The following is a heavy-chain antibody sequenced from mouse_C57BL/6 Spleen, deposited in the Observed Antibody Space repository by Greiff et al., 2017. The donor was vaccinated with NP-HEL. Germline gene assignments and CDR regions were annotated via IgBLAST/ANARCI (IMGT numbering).Heavy chain of an antibody. CDR2: ISSGGDYI. Sequence: EVMLVESGEGLVKPGGSLKLSCAASGFTFSSYAMSWVRQTPEKRLEWVAYISSGGDYIYYADTVKGRFTISRDNARNTLYLQMSSLKSEDTATYYCTRGGYGPYWYCDVWGTGTTVTVSS. D-gene: IGHD1-1*02. CDR3: TRGGYGPYWYCDV. CDR1: GFTFSSYA. J-gene: IGHJ1*03. V-gene: IGHV5-9-1*02.